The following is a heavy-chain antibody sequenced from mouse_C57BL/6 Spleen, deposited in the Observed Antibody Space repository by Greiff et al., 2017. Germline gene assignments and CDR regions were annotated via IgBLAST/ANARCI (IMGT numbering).Heavy chain of an antibody. CDR2: ISYDGSN. V-gene: IGHV3-6*01. D-gene: IGHD2-10*01. CDR3: ARGPYSYYFDY. Sequence: EVQLQQSGPGLVKPSQSLSLTCSVTGYSITSGYYWNWIRQFPGNKLEWMGYISYDGSNNYNPSLKNRISITRDTSKNQFFLKLNSVTTEDTATYYCARGPYSYYFDYWGQGTTLTVSS. J-gene: IGHJ2*01. CDR1: GYSITSGYY.